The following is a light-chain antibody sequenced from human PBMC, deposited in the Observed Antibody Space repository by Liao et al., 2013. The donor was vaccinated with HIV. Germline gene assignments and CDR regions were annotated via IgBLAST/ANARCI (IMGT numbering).Light chain of an antibody. Sequence: SYELTQPPSVSVSPGQTASITCSGDRLGDNIVSWYQQRPGQSPVVVIYQDNKWPSGIPERFSGSSSGTTVTLTISGAQVEDEADYYCYSAADNNLKVFGGGTKLTVL. CDR2: QDN. CDR1: RLGDNI. CDR3: YSAADNNLKV. V-gene: IGLV3-27*01. J-gene: IGLJ3*02.